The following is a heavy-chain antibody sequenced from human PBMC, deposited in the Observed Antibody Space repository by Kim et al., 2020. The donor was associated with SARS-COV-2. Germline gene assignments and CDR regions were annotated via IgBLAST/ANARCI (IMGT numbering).Heavy chain of an antibody. CDR3: ARDRGGGYSYGLDY. Sequence: SLRLSCAASGFTFSSYAMHWVRQAPGKGLEWVAVISYDGSNKYYADSVKGRFTISRDNSKNTLYLQMNSLRAEDTAVYYCARDRGGGYSYGLDYWGQGTLVTVSS. CDR2: ISYDGSNK. D-gene: IGHD5-18*01. CDR1: GFTFSSYA. V-gene: IGHV3-30*04. J-gene: IGHJ4*02.